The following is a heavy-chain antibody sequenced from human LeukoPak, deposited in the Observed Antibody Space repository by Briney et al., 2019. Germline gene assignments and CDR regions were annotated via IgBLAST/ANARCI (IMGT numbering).Heavy chain of an antibody. J-gene: IGHJ4*02. Sequence: SETLSLTCTVSGGSVSSGSYYWSWIRQPPGKGLEWIGYIYYSGSTNYNPSLKSRVTISVDTSKNQFSLKLSSVTAADTAVYYCARFRDCGSLYYFDYWGQGTLVTVSS. CDR1: GGSVSSGSYY. CDR3: ARFRDCGSLYYFDY. CDR2: IYYSGST. V-gene: IGHV4-61*01. D-gene: IGHD1-26*01.